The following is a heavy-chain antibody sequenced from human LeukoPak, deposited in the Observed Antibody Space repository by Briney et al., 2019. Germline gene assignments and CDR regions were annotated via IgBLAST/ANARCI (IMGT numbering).Heavy chain of an antibody. Sequence: GGSRGPSVAPSGFTLITYGRHGSGRPQGKGLEWVAVISYDGSNKYYAGSVKGRFTISRDNSKNTLYLQMNSLRAEDTAVYYCAKSPGYWGQGTLVTVSS. J-gene: IGHJ4*02. CDR2: ISYDGSNK. CDR3: AKSPGY. V-gene: IGHV3-30*18. CDR1: GFTLITYG.